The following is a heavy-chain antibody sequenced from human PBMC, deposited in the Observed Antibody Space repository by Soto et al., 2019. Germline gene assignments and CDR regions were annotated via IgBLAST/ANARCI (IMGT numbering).Heavy chain of an antibody. CDR1: GFTFSTYS. D-gene: IGHD6-13*01. CDR3: TRAYTSSWYDP. J-gene: IGHJ5*02. Sequence: PGGSLRLSCGASGFTFSTYSMNWVRQAPGKGLEWVSSISSTSTYIYYADSVKGRFTISRDNAKNSLHLQMNSLSAEDTAMYYCTRAYTSSWYDPWGQGTLVTVSS. V-gene: IGHV3-21*01. CDR2: ISSTSTYI.